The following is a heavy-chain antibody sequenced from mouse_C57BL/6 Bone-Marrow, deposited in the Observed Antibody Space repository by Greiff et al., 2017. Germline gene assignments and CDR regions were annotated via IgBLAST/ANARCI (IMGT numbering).Heavy chain of an antibody. J-gene: IGHJ2*01. CDR1: GYTFTDYN. CDR3: ARGATVVFDY. CDR2: INPNNGGT. D-gene: IGHD1-1*01. V-gene: IGHV1-22*01. Sequence: VQLKESGPELVKPGASVKMSCKASGYTFTDYNMHWVKQSHGKSLEWIGYINPNNGGTSYNQKFKGKATLTVNKSSSTAYMELRSLTSEDSAVYDCARGATVVFDYWGQGTTLTVSS.